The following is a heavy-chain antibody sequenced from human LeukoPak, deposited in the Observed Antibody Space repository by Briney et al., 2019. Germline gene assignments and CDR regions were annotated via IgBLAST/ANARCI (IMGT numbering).Heavy chain of an antibody. J-gene: IGHJ4*02. CDR3: ARVPKFYGDYVDY. V-gene: IGHV3-30*03. D-gene: IGHD4-17*01. CDR2: ISYDGGNK. Sequence: GGSLRLSCAASGFTFSSYGMHWVRQAPGKGLEWVAVISYDGGNKYYADSVEGRFTISRDNSKNTLYLQMNSLGADDTAVYYCARVPKFYGDYVDYWGQGTLVTVSS. CDR1: GFTFSSYG.